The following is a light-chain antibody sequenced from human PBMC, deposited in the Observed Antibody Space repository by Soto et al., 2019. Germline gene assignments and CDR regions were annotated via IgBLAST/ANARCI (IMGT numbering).Light chain of an antibody. CDR1: QSVSSSY. CDR2: GAS. J-gene: IGKJ1*01. Sequence: ESVLTQSPGTLSLSPGEKATLSCRASQSVSSSYLAWYQQKPGQAPRLLIYGASSRATGIPDRFSGSGSGTDFALTVGRLEPEDFAVYYCQQLGSSPWPFGQGTKLNIK. CDR3: QQLGSSPWP. V-gene: IGKV3-20*01.